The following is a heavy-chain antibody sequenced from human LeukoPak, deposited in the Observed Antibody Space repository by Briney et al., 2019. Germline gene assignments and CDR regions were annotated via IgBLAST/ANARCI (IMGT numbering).Heavy chain of an antibody. CDR1: GFTFSSYG. D-gene: IGHD6-19*01. V-gene: IGHV3-30*03. CDR2: ISYDGSNK. J-gene: IGHJ4*02. CDR3: LRSVYSSGWTEFDY. Sequence: GRSLRLSCAASGFTFSSYGMHWVRQAPGKGLEWVAVISYDGSNKYYADSVKGRLTISRDNSKNTLYLQMNSLRAEDTAVYYCLRSVYSSGWTEFDYWGQGTLVTVSS.